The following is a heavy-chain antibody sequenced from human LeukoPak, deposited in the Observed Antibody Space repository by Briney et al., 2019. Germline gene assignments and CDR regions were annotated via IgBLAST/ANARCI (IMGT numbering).Heavy chain of an antibody. Sequence: SQTLSLTCAISGDRVSSNSAAWNWIRQSPSRGLEWLGRTYYRSKWYNDYAVSVKSRITINPDTSKNQFSLQLNSVTPEDTAVYYCAREEGYYDSSGYYDAFDIWGQGTMVTVSS. J-gene: IGHJ3*02. D-gene: IGHD3-22*01. CDR2: TYYRSKWYN. CDR3: AREEGYYDSSGYYDAFDI. V-gene: IGHV6-1*01. CDR1: GDRVSSNSAA.